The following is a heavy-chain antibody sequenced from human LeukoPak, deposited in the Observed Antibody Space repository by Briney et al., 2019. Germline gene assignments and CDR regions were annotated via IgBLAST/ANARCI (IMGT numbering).Heavy chain of an antibody. J-gene: IGHJ3*02. CDR1: GYTFTSYG. CDR3: ARYYYDSSGYWVYAFDI. CDR2: ISAYNGNT. V-gene: IGHV1-18*01. Sequence: RASVKVSCKASGYTFTSYGISWVRQAPGQGLEWMGWISAYNGNTDYAQKFQGRVTMTTDTSTNTAYMDLRSLRSDDTAVYYCARYYYDSSGYWVYAFDIWGQGTMVTVSS. D-gene: IGHD3-22*01.